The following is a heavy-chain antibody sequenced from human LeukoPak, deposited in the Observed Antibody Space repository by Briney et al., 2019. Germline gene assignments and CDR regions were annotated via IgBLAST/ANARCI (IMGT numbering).Heavy chain of an antibody. J-gene: IGHJ4*02. D-gene: IGHD7-27*01. V-gene: IGHV3-7*03. CDR2: IKQDETEK. CDR3: ARAPRSWGFDY. CDR1: GFTFSNFW. Sequence: PGGSLRLSCTASGFTFSNFWMGWVRQAPGKGLEWVANIKQDETEKFYLGSVKGRFTISRDNAKNSLYLQMNSLRVEDTALYYCARAPRSWGFDYWGQGTLVTVSS.